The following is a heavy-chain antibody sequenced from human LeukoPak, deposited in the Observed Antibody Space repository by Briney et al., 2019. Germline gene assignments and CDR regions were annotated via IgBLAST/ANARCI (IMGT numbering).Heavy chain of an antibody. CDR2: IYTGGNT. V-gene: IGHV4-61*02. CDR3: ARDVPIFGVVSYYYYMDV. J-gene: IGHJ6*03. D-gene: IGHD3-3*01. Sequence: SQTLSLTCTVSGDSISYGSYYWSWIRQPAGKGLEWIGRIYTGGNTNDNPSLKSRVTISVDTSKNQFSLELSSVTAADTAVYYCARDVPIFGVVSYYYYMDVWGQGTTVTVS. CDR1: GDSISYGSYY.